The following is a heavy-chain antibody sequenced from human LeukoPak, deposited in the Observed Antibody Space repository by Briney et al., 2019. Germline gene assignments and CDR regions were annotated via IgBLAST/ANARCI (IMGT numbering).Heavy chain of an antibody. CDR2: ISYDGANK. V-gene: IGHV3-30*03. D-gene: IGHD2-15*01. J-gene: IGHJ4*02. CDR3: ARDCRGGSCYSRWPYFDY. CDR1: GFTFSSYW. Sequence: GGSLRLSCAASGFTFSSYWMSWVRQAPGKGLEWVAAISYDGANKDFADSVKGRFTISRDNSKNTLYLQMNSLRAEDTAVYYCARDCRGGSCYSRWPYFDYWGQGTLVTVSS.